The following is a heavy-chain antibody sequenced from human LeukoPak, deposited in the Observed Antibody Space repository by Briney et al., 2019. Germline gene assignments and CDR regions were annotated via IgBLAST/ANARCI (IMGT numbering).Heavy chain of an antibody. CDR3: ARDRVVGLGLDNAFDI. CDR2: IIPIFGTA. CDR1: GGIFSRYA. J-gene: IGHJ3*02. Sequence: GASVKVSCKASGGIFSRYAISWVRQAPGQGLEWMGGIIPIFGTANYAQKFQGRVTITADESTSTAYMELSSLRSEDTAVYFCARDRVVGLGLDNAFDIWGQGTAVTVSS. D-gene: IGHD2-15*01. V-gene: IGHV1-69*01.